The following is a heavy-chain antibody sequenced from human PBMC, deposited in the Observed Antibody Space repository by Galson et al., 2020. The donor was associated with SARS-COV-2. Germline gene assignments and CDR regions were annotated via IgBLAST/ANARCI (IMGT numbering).Heavy chain of an antibody. V-gene: IGHV3-33*01. J-gene: IGHJ3*02. Sequence: GGSLRLSCAASGFTFSSYGMHWVRQAPGKGLEWVAVIWYDGSNKYYADSVKGRFTISRDNSKNTLYLQMNSLRAEDTAVYYCARDLPIIAAAGRTQYDAFDIWGQGTMVTVSS. CDR3: ARDLPIIAAAGRTQYDAFDI. CDR1: GFTFSSYG. CDR2: IWYDGSNK. D-gene: IGHD6-13*01.